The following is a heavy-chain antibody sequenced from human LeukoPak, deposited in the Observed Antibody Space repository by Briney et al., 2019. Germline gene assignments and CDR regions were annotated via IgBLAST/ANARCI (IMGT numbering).Heavy chain of an antibody. CDR3: ARDPGGERDSMFDY. Sequence: SETLSLTCTVAGGSISSYYWGWIRHPPGKGLEWLGYIYYSGSTNYNPSLKSRATISVDTSKNQFSLKLSSVTAADTAVYYCARDPGGERDSMFDYWGQGTLVTVSS. V-gene: IGHV4-59*01. J-gene: IGHJ4*02. CDR1: GGSISSYY. D-gene: IGHD1-1*01. CDR2: IYYSGST.